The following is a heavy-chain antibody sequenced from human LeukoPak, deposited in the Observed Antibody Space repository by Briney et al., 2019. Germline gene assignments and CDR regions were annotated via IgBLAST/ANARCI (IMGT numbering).Heavy chain of an antibody. CDR2: IIPIFGTA. CDR3: ARLLKGYCSSTSCYTFDY. V-gene: IGHV1-69*01. CDR1: GGTFSSYA. J-gene: IGHJ4*02. Sequence: SVKVSCKASGGTFSSYAISWVRQAPGQGLEWMGGIIPIFGTANYAQKFQGRVTITADESTSTAYMELRSLRSDDTAVYYCARLLKGYCSSTSCYTFDYWGQGTLVTVSS. D-gene: IGHD2-2*02.